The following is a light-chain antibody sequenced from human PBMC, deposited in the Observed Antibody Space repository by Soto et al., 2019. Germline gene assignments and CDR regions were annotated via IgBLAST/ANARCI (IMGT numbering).Light chain of an antibody. CDR2: DAS. Sequence: EIVLTQSPATLSLSPGERAILSCRASQSVSSYLAWYQQKPGQAPRLLIHDASNRATGIPARFSGSGSGTDFTLTISSLEPEDFAVYYCQQRSNWPRTFGQGTKLEIK. J-gene: IGKJ2*01. V-gene: IGKV3-11*01. CDR3: QQRSNWPRT. CDR1: QSVSSY.